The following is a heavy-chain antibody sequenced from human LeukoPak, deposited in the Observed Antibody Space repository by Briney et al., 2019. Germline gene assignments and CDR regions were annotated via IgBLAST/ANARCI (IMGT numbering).Heavy chain of an antibody. CDR1: GGTFSSYA. Sequence: ASVKVSCKASGGTFSSYAIYWVRQAPGQGLEWMGGIIPIFGTANYAQKFQGRVTITADESTSTAYMELSSLRSEDTAVYYCARASVDEQWLPSDYWGQGTLVTVSS. CDR2: IIPIFGTA. D-gene: IGHD6-19*01. CDR3: ARASVDEQWLPSDY. V-gene: IGHV1-69*13. J-gene: IGHJ4*02.